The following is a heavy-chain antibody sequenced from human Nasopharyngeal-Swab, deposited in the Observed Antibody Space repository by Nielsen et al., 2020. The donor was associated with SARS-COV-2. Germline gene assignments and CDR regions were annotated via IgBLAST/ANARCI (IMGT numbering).Heavy chain of an antibody. D-gene: IGHD5-24*01. CDR1: GFTLGNYW. Sequence: GGSLRLSCAASGFTLGNYWMSWVRQAPGKGLEWVANINQDGSEKYYLDSVEGRFTISRDNPKNSLYLQMNSLRAEDTAIYYCARDPRGDGYSFFDYWGQGTEVTVSS. CDR2: INQDGSEK. CDR3: ARDPRGDGYSFFDY. V-gene: IGHV3-7*03. J-gene: IGHJ4*02.